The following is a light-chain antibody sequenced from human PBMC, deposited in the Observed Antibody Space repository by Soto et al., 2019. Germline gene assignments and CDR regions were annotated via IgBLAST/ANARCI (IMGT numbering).Light chain of an antibody. Sequence: DIQMTQLPSSMSASVGDRVTITCRASQGISRWLAWYHQKPGQAPNLLIYSASTLHSGVPSRFSGSGSGTDFTLTISSLQPEDFGTYYCQHASSFPLTFGPGTKVDMK. CDR3: QHASSFPLT. V-gene: IGKV1-12*01. CDR2: SAS. CDR1: QGISRW. J-gene: IGKJ3*01.